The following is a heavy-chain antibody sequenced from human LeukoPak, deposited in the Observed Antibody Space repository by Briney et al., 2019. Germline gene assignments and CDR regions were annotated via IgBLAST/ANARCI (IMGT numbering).Heavy chain of an antibody. J-gene: IGHJ4*02. D-gene: IGHD4-11*01. Sequence: PGGSLRLSCLTSGFTFSSYAMSWLRQAPGKGLEWVSTINGGGVNTHYADSVGGRFTISRDNSKNTLFLQMNSLRDEDTAVYYCAKDLYSNYGPADYWGQGNLVTVSS. CDR3: AKDLYSNYGPADY. CDR2: INGGGVNT. CDR1: GFTFSSYA. V-gene: IGHV3-23*01.